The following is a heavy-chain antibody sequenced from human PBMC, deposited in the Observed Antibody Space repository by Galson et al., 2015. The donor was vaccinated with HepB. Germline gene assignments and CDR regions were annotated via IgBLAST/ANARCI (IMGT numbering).Heavy chain of an antibody. CDR2: IIPIFGTA. D-gene: IGHD3-3*01. V-gene: IGHV1-69*01. CDR1: GGTFSSYA. Sequence: SCKASGGTFSSYAISWVRQAPGQGLEWMGGIIPIFGTANYAQKFQGRVTITADESTSTAYMELSSLRSEDTAVYYCAVAYDFWSAKGRTPVDYYYYGMDVWGQGTTVTVSS. J-gene: IGHJ6*02. CDR3: AVAYDFWSAKGRTPVDYYYYGMDV.